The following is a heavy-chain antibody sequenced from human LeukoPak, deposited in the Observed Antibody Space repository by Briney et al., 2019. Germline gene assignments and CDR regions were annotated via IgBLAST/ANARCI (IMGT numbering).Heavy chain of an antibody. Sequence: GGSLRLSCAASGFTFSSSAMSWVRQAPGKGLEWVSCISSSGSAIYYADSVKGRFTISRDNAKTSLYLQMNSLRAEDTAIYYCARKDSNWGAFDIWGQGTLVTVSS. J-gene: IGHJ3*02. D-gene: IGHD7-27*01. CDR2: ISSSGSAI. CDR1: GFTFSSSA. V-gene: IGHV3-48*03. CDR3: ARKDSNWGAFDI.